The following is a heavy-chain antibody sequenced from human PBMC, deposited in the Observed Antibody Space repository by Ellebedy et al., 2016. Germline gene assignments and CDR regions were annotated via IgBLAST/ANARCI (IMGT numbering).Heavy chain of an antibody. V-gene: IGHV3-30*14. D-gene: IGHD4-23*01. CDR3: ATRRYGGFDV. CDR2: ISFHTTNR. CDR1: TNSFRSYA. J-gene: IGHJ3*01. Sequence: GGSLRLXXVSSTNSFRSYAMHWVRQAPGEGLEWLAIISFHTTNRFYADSVRGRFTISRDNSKNTLYLHMNNLRPEDTAVYYCATRRYGGFDVWGQGTMVTVSS.